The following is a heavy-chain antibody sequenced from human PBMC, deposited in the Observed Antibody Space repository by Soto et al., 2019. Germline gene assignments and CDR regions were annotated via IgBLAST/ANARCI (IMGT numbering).Heavy chain of an antibody. Sequence: EVHLVESGGGLVQPGGSLRLSCAASGFTFSDYYIDWVRQAPGKGLEWVGRNRKKGKGYTTDYAASVKGRFIISRDDSKNSLYLHMDSLKTEDTAVYYCASSGTSTSCYDCWGQGTLVTVSS. CDR3: ASSGTSTSCYDC. CDR2: NRKKGKGYTT. V-gene: IGHV3-72*01. CDR1: GFTFSDYY. D-gene: IGHD2-2*01. J-gene: IGHJ4*02.